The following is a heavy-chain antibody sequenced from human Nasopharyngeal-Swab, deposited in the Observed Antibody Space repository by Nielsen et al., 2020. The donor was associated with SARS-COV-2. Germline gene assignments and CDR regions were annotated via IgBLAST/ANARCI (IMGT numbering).Heavy chain of an antibody. CDR3: AKVLRFLEWSGGMDV. CDR2: ISWNSGST. Sequence: GGSLRLSCAASGFTFDDYAMHWVRQAPGKGLEWVSGISWNSGSTGYADSVKGRFTISRDNAKNSLYLQMNSLRAEDTAVYYCAKVLRFLEWSGGMDVWGQGTTATVSS. V-gene: IGHV3-9*01. D-gene: IGHD3-3*01. CDR1: GFTFDDYA. J-gene: IGHJ6*02.